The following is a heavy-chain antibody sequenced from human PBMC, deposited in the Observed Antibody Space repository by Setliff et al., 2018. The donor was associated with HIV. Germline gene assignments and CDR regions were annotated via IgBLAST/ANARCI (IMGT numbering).Heavy chain of an antibody. CDR3: ARCYYNFWSGYPLDYMDV. D-gene: IGHD3-3*01. Sequence: PSETLSLTCTVSGDSISSHYWSWIRQPPGKGLEWIGHIYTSGSTNYNPSLKSRVTMSVGTSKNQFSLKLSSVTAADTAVYYCARCYYNFWSGYPLDYMDVWGKGTTVTVSS. J-gene: IGHJ6*03. CDR1: GDSISSHY. V-gene: IGHV4-4*08. CDR2: IYTSGST.